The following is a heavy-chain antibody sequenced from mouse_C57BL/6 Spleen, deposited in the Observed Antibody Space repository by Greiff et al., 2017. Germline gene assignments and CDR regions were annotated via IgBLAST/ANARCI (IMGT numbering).Heavy chain of an antibody. J-gene: IGHJ2*01. CDR1: GFSLSTSGMG. D-gene: IGHD4-1*01. CDR2: IYWDDDK. Sequence: QVQLKESGPGLLQPSQTLSLTCSFSGFSLSTSGMGVSWIRHPPGKGLEWLAHIYWDDDKRSTQSLKSRLTISKATSSNQVLLKITRPATADTAANYGARSPTDWDFDYWGQGTTLTVSS. V-gene: IGHV8-12*01. CDR3: ARSPTDWDFDY.